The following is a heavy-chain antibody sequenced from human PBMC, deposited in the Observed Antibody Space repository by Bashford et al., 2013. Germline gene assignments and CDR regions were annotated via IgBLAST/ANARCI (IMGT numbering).Heavy chain of an antibody. CDR1: GGSISSGGYY. V-gene: IGHV4-31*03. CDR3: ARAKDSAYYYMDV. D-gene: IGHD1-26*01. CDR2: IYYSGST. J-gene: IGHJ6*03. Sequence: SSETLSLTCTVSGGSISSGGYYWSWIRQHPGKGLEWIGYIYYSGSTYYNPSLKSRVTISVDTSKNQFSLKLSSVTAADTAVYYCARAKDSAYYYMDVWGKGTTVTVSS.